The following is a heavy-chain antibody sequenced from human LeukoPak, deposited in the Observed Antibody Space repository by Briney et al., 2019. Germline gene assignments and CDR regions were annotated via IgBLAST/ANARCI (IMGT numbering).Heavy chain of an antibody. CDR1: GFNFSSYW. Sequence: GGSLRLSCAVSGFNFSSYWIHWVRQAPGKGLVWVSLINTDGSATTYGDSAKGRFTFSRDNDKSTLFLEMNSLRVEDTAVYYCARGTAATAGIDYWGQGTLVTVSS. CDR2: INTDGSAT. CDR3: ARGTAATAGIDY. D-gene: IGHD6-13*01. J-gene: IGHJ4*02. V-gene: IGHV3-74*01.